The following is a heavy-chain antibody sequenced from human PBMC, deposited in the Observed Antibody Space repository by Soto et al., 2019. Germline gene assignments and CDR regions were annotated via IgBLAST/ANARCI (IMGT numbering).Heavy chain of an antibody. CDR1: GFSLSTSGVG. CDR3: AHRAYFDSGKQFDY. J-gene: IGHJ4*02. V-gene: IGHV2-5*02. CDR2: IYWDDEK. Sequence: QITLKESGPTLVKPTQTLTLTCTFSGFSLSTSGVGVGWIRQPPGKALEWLAIIYWDDEKRYSPSLKTRLTVTKDTCKNQVVHTMTNVDPVDTATYYCAHRAYFDSGKQFDYWGQGTLVSVSP. D-gene: IGHD3-10*01.